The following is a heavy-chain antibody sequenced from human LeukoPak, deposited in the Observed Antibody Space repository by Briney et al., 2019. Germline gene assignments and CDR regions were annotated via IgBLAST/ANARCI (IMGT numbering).Heavy chain of an antibody. V-gene: IGHV4-4*07. CDR1: GGSISSYY. J-gene: IGHJ6*02. CDR3: SREQVPDNVVVPAAIKAPPGGNHHGNEV. Sequence: PSETLSLTCTVSGGSISSYYWSWIRQPAGKGLEWIGRIYTSGSTNYNPSLKSRVTMSVDTSKNQFSLKLSSVTAADTAVYYFSREQVPDNVVVPAAIKAPPGGNHHGNEVWGQGTTVTVSS. CDR2: IYTSGST. D-gene: IGHD2-2*02.